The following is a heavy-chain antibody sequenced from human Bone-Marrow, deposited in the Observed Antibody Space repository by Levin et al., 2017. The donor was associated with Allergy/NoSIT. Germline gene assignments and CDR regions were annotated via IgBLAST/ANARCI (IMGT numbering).Heavy chain of an antibody. CDR2: ISYGGSNK. J-gene: IGHJ4*02. CDR3: VSSWYTTDLSN. V-gene: IGHV3-30*03. D-gene: IGHD6-13*01. Sequence: QAGGSLRLSCAASGFTFITYGMHWVRQAPGKGLEWVAVISYGGSNKYYADSVKGRFTISRDNSKNTLYLQMNSLRAEDTAVYYCVSSWYTTDLSNWGQGTLVTVSS. CDR1: GFTFITYG.